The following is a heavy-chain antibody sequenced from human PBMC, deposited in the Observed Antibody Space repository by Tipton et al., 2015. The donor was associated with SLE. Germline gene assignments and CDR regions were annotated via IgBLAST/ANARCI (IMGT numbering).Heavy chain of an antibody. CDR3: ARVRHYYDSSGMDV. J-gene: IGHJ6*04. V-gene: IGHV3-21*01. CDR1: GFSFSDYT. CDR2: LSAGSNYR. D-gene: IGHD3-22*01. Sequence: SLRLSCSASGFSFSDYTMNWVRQAPGGGLEWVSSLSAGSNYRFHADSVRGRFTISRDNAKNSLYLQMNSLGAEDTAVYYCARVRHYYDSSGMDVWGKGTTVTVSS.